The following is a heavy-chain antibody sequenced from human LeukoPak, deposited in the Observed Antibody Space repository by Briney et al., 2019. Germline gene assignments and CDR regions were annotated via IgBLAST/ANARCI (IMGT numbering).Heavy chain of an antibody. V-gene: IGHV3-21*01. J-gene: IGHJ3*02. CDR2: ISPRSSYI. D-gene: IGHD1-26*01. CDR1: GFTFSSYS. CDR3: ARDLVGGTSGAFDI. Sequence: PGGSLRLSCAASGFTFSSYSMTWVRQAPGKGLEWVSSISPRSSYIYFADSLKGRFTISRDNTKSSLYLQMSSLRVEDTAVYYCARDLVGGTSGAFDIWGRGTMVTVSS.